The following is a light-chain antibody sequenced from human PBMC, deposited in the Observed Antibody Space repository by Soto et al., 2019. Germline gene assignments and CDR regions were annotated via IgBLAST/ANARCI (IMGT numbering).Light chain of an antibody. Sequence: QSVLTQPASVSGSPGQSITISCTGTSSDVGSYNLVSWYQQHPGKAPKLMIYEGSKRPSGVSNRFSGSKSGNTASLTISGLQAEDEADYFCVAWDDSLDGPVFGGGTKLTVL. V-gene: IGLV2-23*01. CDR1: SSDVGSYNL. CDR2: EGS. J-gene: IGLJ2*01. CDR3: VAWDDSLDGPV.